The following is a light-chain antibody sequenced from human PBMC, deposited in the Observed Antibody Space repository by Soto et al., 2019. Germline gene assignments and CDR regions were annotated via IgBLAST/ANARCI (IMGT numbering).Light chain of an antibody. CDR2: KAS. V-gene: IGKV1-5*03. CDR1: QSISIW. CDR3: QQYYSYPWT. Sequence: DIQMTQSPSTLSASVGDRVTITCRASQSISIWLAWYQQKPGKAPKGLIYKASTLESGAPSRFSGSGSGTEFTLTISSLQPDDFATYYCQQYYSYPWTFGQGTKVDI. J-gene: IGKJ1*01.